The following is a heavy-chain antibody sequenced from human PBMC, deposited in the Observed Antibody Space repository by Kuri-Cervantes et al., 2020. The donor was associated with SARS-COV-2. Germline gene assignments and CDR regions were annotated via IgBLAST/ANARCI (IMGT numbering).Heavy chain of an antibody. D-gene: IGHD3-22*01. CDR1: GGSFSSGGFF. CDR3: ARSTPFRRLVVISQGGAFDI. Sequence: SETLSLTCSVSGGSFSSGGFFWSWVRQHPGKGLEWIGFIYNSGSKYYNPSLKSRVTISIDTSKNQFSLRLTSVTAADTAVYYCARSTPFRRLVVISQGGAFDIWGQGTIVTVSS. V-gene: IGHV4-31*03. J-gene: IGHJ3*02. CDR2: IYNSGSK.